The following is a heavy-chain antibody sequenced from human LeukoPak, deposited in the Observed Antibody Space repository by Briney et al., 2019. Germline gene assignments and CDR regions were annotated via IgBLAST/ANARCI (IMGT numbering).Heavy chain of an antibody. CDR3: AKDLTVGATKRNY. V-gene: IGHV3-23*01. CDR1: RFTFNSYA. Sequence: GGSLRLSCAASRFTFNSYAMSWVRQAPGKGLEWVSVIGGSNGITFYVGSVKGRFTISRDNSKDTLYLQMNSLRAEDTAVYYCAKDLTVGATKRNYWGQGTLVTVSS. J-gene: IGHJ4*02. D-gene: IGHD1-26*01. CDR2: IGGSNGIT.